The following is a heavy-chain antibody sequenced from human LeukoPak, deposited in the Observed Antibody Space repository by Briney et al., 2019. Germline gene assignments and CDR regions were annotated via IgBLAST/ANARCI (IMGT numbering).Heavy chain of an antibody. J-gene: IGHJ4*02. V-gene: IGHV3-21*01. CDR3: ARDFGDYGGNSPFDY. D-gene: IGHD4-23*01. CDR1: GFTFSSNS. CDR2: ISSSSRYI. Sequence: GGSLRLSCAASGFTFSSNSMNWGRQAPGKGLEGVSSISSSSRYIYYTDSVKGRFTISRESAKNSLYLQMNSLRAEDTAVYYCARDFGDYGGNSPFDYWGQGTLVTVSS.